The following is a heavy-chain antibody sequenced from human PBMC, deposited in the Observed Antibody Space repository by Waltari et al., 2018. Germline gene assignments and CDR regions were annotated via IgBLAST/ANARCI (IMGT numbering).Heavy chain of an antibody. Sequence: QVQLVQSGAEVKKPGSSVKVSCKASGGTFSSYAISWVRQAPGQGLEWMGGITPIFGTANYARKFKGRVTITADESTSTAYMELSSLRSEDTAVYYCAGVYGLQDAFDIWGQGTMVTVSS. D-gene: IGHD4-17*01. V-gene: IGHV1-69*01. CDR3: AGVYGLQDAFDI. J-gene: IGHJ3*02. CDR2: ITPIFGTA. CDR1: GGTFSSYA.